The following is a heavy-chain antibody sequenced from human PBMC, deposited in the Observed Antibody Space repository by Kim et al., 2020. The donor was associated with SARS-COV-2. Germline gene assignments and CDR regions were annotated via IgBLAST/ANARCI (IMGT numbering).Heavy chain of an antibody. CDR2: MSGDGSSS. D-gene: IGHD4-4*01. CDR1: GFTLSSYW. Sequence: GGSLRLSCAASGFTLSSYWMHWVRQAPGKGLVWVSRMSGDGSSSSYADSVKGRFTISRDNAKNALYLQMNSLRVEDTAVYYCARRAYSRGRWYFDFWGQG. CDR3: ARRAYSRGRWYFDF. V-gene: IGHV3-74*01. J-gene: IGHJ4*02.